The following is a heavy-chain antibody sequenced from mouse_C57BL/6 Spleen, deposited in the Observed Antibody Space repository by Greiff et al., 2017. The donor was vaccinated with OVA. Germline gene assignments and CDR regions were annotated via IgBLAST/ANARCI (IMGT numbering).Heavy chain of an antibody. CDR1: GYTFTDYY. D-gene: IGHD2-1*01. J-gene: IGHJ2*01. Sequence: EVQLQQSGPELVKPGASVKISCKASGYTFTDYYMNWVKQSPGKGLEWIGDINPNNGDTNYNQKFKGKATLTADKSSSTAYMQLSSLTSEDSAVYYWDSYGILDYWGQGTTLTVSS. CDR3: DSYGILDY. V-gene: IGHV1-26*01. CDR2: INPNNGDT.